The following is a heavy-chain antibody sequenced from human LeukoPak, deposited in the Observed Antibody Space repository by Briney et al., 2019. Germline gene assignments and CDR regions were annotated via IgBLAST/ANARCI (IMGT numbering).Heavy chain of an antibody. Sequence: HTGGSLRLSCAASGFTFSSYAMSWVRQAPGKGLEWVSAISGSGGSTYYADSVKGRFTISRDNSKNTLYLQMNSLRAEDTAVYYCAKASTKDIVVVPAVGENWGQGTLVTVSS. D-gene: IGHD2-2*01. CDR1: GFTFSSYA. CDR2: ISGSGGST. CDR3: AKASTKDIVVVPAVGEN. V-gene: IGHV3-23*01. J-gene: IGHJ4*02.